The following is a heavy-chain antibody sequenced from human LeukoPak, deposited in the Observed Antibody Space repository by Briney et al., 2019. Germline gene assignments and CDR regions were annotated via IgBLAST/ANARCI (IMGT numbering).Heavy chain of an antibody. V-gene: IGHV1-2*02. D-gene: IGHD6-19*01. CDR1: GYTFTSYY. CDR2: INPNSGGT. Sequence: PKASVKVSCKASGYTFTSYYMHWVRQAPGQGLEWMGWINPNSGGTNYAQKLQGRVTMTTDTSTSTAYMELRSLRSDDTAVYYCARELAVAGGSNWFDPWGQGTLVTVSS. CDR3: ARELAVAGGSNWFDP. J-gene: IGHJ5*02.